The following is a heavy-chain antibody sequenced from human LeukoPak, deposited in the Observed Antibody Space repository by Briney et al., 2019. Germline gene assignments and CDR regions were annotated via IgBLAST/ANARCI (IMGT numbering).Heavy chain of an antibody. J-gene: IGHJ6*02. CDR3: ARDPLYCSSTSCYVGMGYYYYYGMDV. D-gene: IGHD2-2*01. CDR2: ISAYNGNT. V-gene: IGHV1-18*01. Sequence: GASVKVSCKASGYTFTSYGISWVRQAPGQGLEWMGSISAYNGNTNYAQKLQGRVTMTTDTSTSTAYMELRSLRSDDTAVYYCARDPLYCSSTSCYVGMGYYYYYGMDVWGQGTTVTVSS. CDR1: GYTFTSYG.